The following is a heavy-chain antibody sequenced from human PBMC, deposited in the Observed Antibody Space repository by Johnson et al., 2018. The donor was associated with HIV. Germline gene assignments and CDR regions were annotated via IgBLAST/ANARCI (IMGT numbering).Heavy chain of an antibody. V-gene: IGHV3-30*03. Sequence: QVQLVESGGGLVKPGESLRLSCAASGFIFNDAWMNWVRQAPGKGLEWVAVISYDGSNKYYADSVKGRFTISRDNSKNTLYLQMNSLRAEDTAVYYCARDFMYAFDIWGQGTMVTVSS. D-gene: IGHD3-10*02. CDR2: ISYDGSNK. CDR3: ARDFMYAFDI. CDR1: GFIFNDAW. J-gene: IGHJ3*02.